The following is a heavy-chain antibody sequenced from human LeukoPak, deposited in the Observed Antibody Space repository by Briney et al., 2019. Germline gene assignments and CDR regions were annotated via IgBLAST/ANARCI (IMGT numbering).Heavy chain of an antibody. V-gene: IGHV1-46*01. J-gene: IGHJ4*02. CDR1: GYTFTGCY. CDR2: INPSGGST. Sequence: GASVKVSCKASGYTFTGCYMHWVRQAPGQGLEWMGIINPSGGSTSYAQKFQGRVTMTRDMSTSTVYMELSSLRSEDTAVYYCARYSSGWYRSGCDYWGQGTLVTVSS. D-gene: IGHD6-19*01. CDR3: ARYSSGWYRSGCDY.